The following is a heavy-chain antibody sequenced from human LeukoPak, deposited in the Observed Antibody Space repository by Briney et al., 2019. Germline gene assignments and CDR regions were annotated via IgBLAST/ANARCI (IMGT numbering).Heavy chain of an antibody. CDR1: GGSISSCY. V-gene: IGHV4-59*13. CDR2: IYYSGST. J-gene: IGHJ4*02. D-gene: IGHD5-12*01. CDR3: ARDGSGYDY. Sequence: TSETLSLTCTVSGGSISSCYWSWIRHPPGKGLEWIGYIYYSGSTNYNPSLKSRVTISVDPSKNQFSLKLSSVTAADTAVYFCARDGSGYDYWGQGTLVTVSS.